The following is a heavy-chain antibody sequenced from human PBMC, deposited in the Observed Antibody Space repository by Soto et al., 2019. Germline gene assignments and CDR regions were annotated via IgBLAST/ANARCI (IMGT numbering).Heavy chain of an antibody. CDR3: AGDLAGRYCGRDCPNGMDV. J-gene: IGHJ6*02. CDR2: ISYDGSNK. D-gene: IGHD2-21*02. Sequence: GGSLRLSCAASGFTFSTYAMHWVRQAPGKGLEWVAVISYDGSNKYYADSVKGRFTISRDNSKNTLYLEMHSLRGEDTAVYYCAGDLAGRYCGRDCPNGMDVWGPGTTVTVSS. V-gene: IGHV3-30-3*01. CDR1: GFTFSTYA.